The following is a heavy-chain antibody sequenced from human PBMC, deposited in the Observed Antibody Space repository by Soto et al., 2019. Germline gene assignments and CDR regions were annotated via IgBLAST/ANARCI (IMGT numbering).Heavy chain of an antibody. CDR1: GFTFSSYW. CDR2: IKQDGSEK. J-gene: IGHJ4*02. CDR3: AKDVEGGSLLRGAFDY. V-gene: IGHV3-7*01. D-gene: IGHD1-26*01. Sequence: GGSLRLSCAASGFTFSSYWMSWVRQAPGKGLEWVANIKQDGSEKYYVDSVKGRFTISRDNAKNSLYLQMNSLRAEDTAVYYCAKDVEGGSLLRGAFDYWGQGTQVTVSS.